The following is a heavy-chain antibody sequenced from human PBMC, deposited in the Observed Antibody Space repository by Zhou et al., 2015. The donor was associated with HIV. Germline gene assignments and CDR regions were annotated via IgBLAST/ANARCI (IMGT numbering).Heavy chain of an antibody. CDR1: GYTFTTYG. J-gene: IGHJ6*02. Sequence: QAQLVQTGPEVKKPGASVKVSCTASGYTFTTYGITWVRQAPGQGLEWMGWISTYNGKTKYGPNFQGRVTMTTDTSTNTAYMELRSLRSDDTAVYYCSKGDRGGSHTGSGQGGSPYYYYGMDVWGQGTTVTVSS. V-gene: IGHV1-18*01. CDR2: ISTYNGKT. CDR3: SKGDRGGSHTGSGQGGSPYYYYGMDV. D-gene: IGHD1-26*01.